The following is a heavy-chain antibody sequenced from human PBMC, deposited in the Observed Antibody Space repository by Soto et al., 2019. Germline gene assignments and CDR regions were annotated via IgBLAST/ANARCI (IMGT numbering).Heavy chain of an antibody. CDR2: TSGSGGST. V-gene: IGHV3-23*01. D-gene: IGHD2-8*01. CDR1: GFTFSSYA. CDR3: AKNVLMVYATPRYFDY. Sequence: EGQLLESGGGLVQPGGSLRLSCAASGFTFSSYAMSWVRLAPGKGLEWVSGTSGSGGSTYYADSVKGRFTISRDNTKNTLYLQMNSLRAEDTAVYYYAKNVLMVYATPRYFDYWGQGTLVTVSS. J-gene: IGHJ4*02.